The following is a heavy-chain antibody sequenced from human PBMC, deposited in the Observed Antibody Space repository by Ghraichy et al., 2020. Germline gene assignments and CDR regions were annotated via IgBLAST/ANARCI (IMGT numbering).Heavy chain of an antibody. CDR3: AKDVGAVAGPFDY. CDR1: EFTFSSFA. CDR2: ISYDGTNK. Sequence: GESLNISCAASEFTFSSFAMHWVRRTPGKGLERVAVISYDGTNKYYADSMKGRFTISRDNSKNTLYLQMNRLRPEDTAVYYCAKDVGAVAGPFDYWGQGTLVTVSS. J-gene: IGHJ4*02. D-gene: IGHD6-19*01. V-gene: IGHV3-30-3*01.